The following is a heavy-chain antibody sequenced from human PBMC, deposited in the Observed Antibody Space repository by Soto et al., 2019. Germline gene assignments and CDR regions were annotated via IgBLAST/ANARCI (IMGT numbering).Heavy chain of an antibody. Sequence: ASVKVSCKASGYTFTGYYMHWVRQAPGQGLEWMGWINPNSGGTNYAQRFQGWVTMTRDTSISTAYMELSRLRSDDTAVYYCARVNYYGSGSYSHFDYWGQGTLVTVSS. D-gene: IGHD3-10*01. CDR3: ARVNYYGSGSYSHFDY. V-gene: IGHV1-2*04. CDR1: GYTFTGYY. CDR2: INPNSGGT. J-gene: IGHJ4*02.